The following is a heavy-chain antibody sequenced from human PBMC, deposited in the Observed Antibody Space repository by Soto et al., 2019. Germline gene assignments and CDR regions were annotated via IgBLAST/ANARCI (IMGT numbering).Heavy chain of an antibody. J-gene: IGHJ5*02. CDR2: ISSSSSTI. CDR3: ASIAARPQLFDP. V-gene: IGHV3-48*01. CDR1: GFTFSSYS. Sequence: EVQLVESGGGLVQPGGSLRLSCAASGFTFSSYSMNWFRQSPGKGLEWGSYISSSSSTIYYEDSVKGRFTISRDNAKNSLYLQMTSLSAEDTAVYYCASIAARPQLFDPWGQGTLVTVSS. D-gene: IGHD6-6*01.